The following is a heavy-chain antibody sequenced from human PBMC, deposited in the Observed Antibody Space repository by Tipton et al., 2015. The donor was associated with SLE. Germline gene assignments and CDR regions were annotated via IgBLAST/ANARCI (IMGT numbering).Heavy chain of an antibody. CDR3: ARSRDGYNADAFDV. Sequence: TLSLTCAVSGGSISRVGYSWSWIRQPPGKGLEFVGYLYHTGSTYYSPSLQSRVTISVDRSKNQFSLKLSSVTAADTAVYYCARSRDGYNADAFDVWGQGTMVSVSS. V-gene: IGHV4-30-2*01. D-gene: IGHD5-24*01. J-gene: IGHJ3*01. CDR2: LYHTGST. CDR1: GGSISRVGYS.